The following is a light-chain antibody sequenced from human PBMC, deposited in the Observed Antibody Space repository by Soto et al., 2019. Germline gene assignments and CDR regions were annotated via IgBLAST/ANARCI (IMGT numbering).Light chain of an antibody. CDR1: TGAVTSGYY. Sequence: QAVVTQEPSLTVSPGGTVTLTCASSTGAVTSGYYPNSFQQKPRQAPRALIYNTSNKHSSTPARFSGSLLGGKAALTLSGVQHEDEAEYYCLLYYGGAVVFGGGTKLTVL. CDR2: NTS. J-gene: IGLJ2*01. CDR3: LLYYGGAVV. V-gene: IGLV7-43*01.